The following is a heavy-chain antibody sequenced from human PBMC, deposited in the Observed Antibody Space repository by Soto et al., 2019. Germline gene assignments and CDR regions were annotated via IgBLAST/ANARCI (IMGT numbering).Heavy chain of an antibody. Sequence: LRLSCAASGFTFDDYAMHWVRQAPGKGLEWVSGISWNSGSIGYADSVKGRFTISRDNAKNSLYLQMNSLRAEDTALYYCAKERRIAAAGFDYWGQGTLVTVSS. V-gene: IGHV3-9*01. CDR2: ISWNSGSI. CDR1: GFTFDDYA. CDR3: AKERRIAAAGFDY. D-gene: IGHD6-13*01. J-gene: IGHJ4*02.